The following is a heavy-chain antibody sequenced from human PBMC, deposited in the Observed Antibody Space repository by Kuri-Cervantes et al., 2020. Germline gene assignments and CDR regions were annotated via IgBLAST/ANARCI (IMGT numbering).Heavy chain of an antibody. Sequence: GESLKISCAASGFTFSHYAMTWVRQAPGKGLEWVSSIRSSGGTTNYADSVMGRFTISKDNSKNTLYLQMNSLRAEDTAVYYCAKDGWFGDLGDWGQGTLVTVSS. CDR3: AKDGWFGDLGD. CDR2: IRSSGGTT. D-gene: IGHD3-10*01. V-gene: IGHV3-23*01. J-gene: IGHJ4*02. CDR1: GFTFSHYA.